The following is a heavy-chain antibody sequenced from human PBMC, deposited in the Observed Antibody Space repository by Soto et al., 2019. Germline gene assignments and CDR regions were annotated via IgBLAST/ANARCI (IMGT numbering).Heavy chain of an antibody. V-gene: IGHV1-18*01. D-gene: IGHD2-2*01. J-gene: IGHJ6*03. CDR3: ARVGDLGYCSSTSCYASYYYMDV. CDR2: ISAYNGNT. Sequence: ASVNVSCKASGYTFTSYGISWVRQAPGQGLEWMGWISAYNGNTNYAQKLQGRVTMTTDTSTSTAYMELRSLRSDDTAVYYCARVGDLGYCSSTSCYASYYYMDVWGKGTTVTVSS. CDR1: GYTFTSYG.